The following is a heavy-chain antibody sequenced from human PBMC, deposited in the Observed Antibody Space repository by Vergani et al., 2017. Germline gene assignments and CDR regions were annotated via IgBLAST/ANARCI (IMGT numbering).Heavy chain of an antibody. V-gene: IGHV3-23*01. CDR3: VKDAGSYEDCYDS. CDR1: GFTFSTYA. D-gene: IGHD1-26*01. CDR2: LTGGCGST. J-gene: IGHJ4*02. Sequence: EVQLLESGGSLKQPGGSVRLSCAASGFTFSTYAMHWVRQAPGKGLEWVSALTGGCGSTYYADSFKGRFIISRDNSRDHLYLQMNSLRPEDTATYYCVKDAGSYEDCYDSWGQGTLVTVSS.